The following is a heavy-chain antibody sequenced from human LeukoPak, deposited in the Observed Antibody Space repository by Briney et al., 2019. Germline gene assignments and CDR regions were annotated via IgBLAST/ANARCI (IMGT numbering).Heavy chain of an antibody. Sequence: AGGSLRLSCAASGFSFNEFTMHWLRQAPGKGLEWVALICWYGDTTFYAESVKGRFTVSRDNSKNSLFLQMNSLKTEDTAFYYCAKDGHYCTATTCFSSWFDPWGQGTLVTVSS. J-gene: IGHJ5*02. CDR1: GFSFNEFT. CDR3: AKDGHYCTATTCFSSWFDP. D-gene: IGHD2-8*02. V-gene: IGHV3-43*01. CDR2: ICWYGDTT.